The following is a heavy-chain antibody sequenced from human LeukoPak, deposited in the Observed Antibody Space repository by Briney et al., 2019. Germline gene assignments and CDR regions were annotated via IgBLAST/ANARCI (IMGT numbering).Heavy chain of an antibody. CDR3: ARDPSSSWYLFDY. V-gene: IGHV4-59*12. CDR1: GGSISSYY. J-gene: IGHJ4*02. CDR2: IYYSGST. D-gene: IGHD6-13*01. Sequence: PSETLSLTCTVAGGSISSYYWSWLRQPPGKGREWMGYIYYSGSTNYNPSLKSRVTISVDTSKNQFSLKLSSVTAPDTAVYYCARDPSSSWYLFDYWGQGTLVTVSS.